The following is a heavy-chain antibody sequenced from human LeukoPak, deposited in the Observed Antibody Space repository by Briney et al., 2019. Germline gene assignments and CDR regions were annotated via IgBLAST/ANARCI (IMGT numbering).Heavy chain of an antibody. CDR2: INPSGGST. Sequence: ASVKVSCKASGYTFTGYYMHWVRQAPGQGLEWMGIINPSGGSTSYAQKFQGRVTMTRDTSTSTVYMELSSLRSEDTAVYYCARTLDYYGSGENWFDPWGQGTLVTVSS. CDR3: ARTLDYYGSGENWFDP. J-gene: IGHJ5*02. D-gene: IGHD3-10*01. CDR1: GYTFTGYY. V-gene: IGHV1-46*01.